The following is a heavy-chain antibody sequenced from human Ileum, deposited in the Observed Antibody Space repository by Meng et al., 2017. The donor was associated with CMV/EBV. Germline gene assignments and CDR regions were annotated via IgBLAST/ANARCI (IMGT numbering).Heavy chain of an antibody. D-gene: IGHD6-13*01. V-gene: IGHV6-1*01. Sequence: QVPLKQSGQGRVNPSQTLSLSCAISGDSVSSIGAIWNWIRQSPSRGLEWLGKTYYRSKWYNDYAPSVKSRITVKPDTSKNQFSLQLNSVTPEDTAVYYCARENGYEWYFDFWGRGTLVTVSS. CDR3: ARENGYEWYFDF. J-gene: IGHJ2*01. CDR1: GDSVSSIGAI. CDR2: TYYRSKWYN.